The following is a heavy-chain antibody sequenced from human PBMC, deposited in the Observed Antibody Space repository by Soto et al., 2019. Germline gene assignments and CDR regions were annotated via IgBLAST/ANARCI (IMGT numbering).Heavy chain of an antibody. Sequence: PVGSLILSCAASGFNFRSYAVTWVRTTPGKGLEWVSTIIGGGGPIYYADSVKGRFXSSXXXXKXXXYLXMXSLRAEDTAVYYCAKGNGFGELLPSDYWGQGTLVTVSS. J-gene: IGHJ4*02. CDR1: GFNFRSYA. V-gene: IGHV3-23*01. CDR2: IIGGGGPI. CDR3: AKGNGFGELLPSDY. D-gene: IGHD3-10*01.